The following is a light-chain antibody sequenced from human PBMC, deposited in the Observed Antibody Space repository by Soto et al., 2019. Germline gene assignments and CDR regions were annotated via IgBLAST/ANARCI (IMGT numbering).Light chain of an antibody. V-gene: IGLV4-60*03. CDR1: SGHSSYI. J-gene: IGLJ3*02. CDR3: ETWDINTRV. Sequence: QLVLTQSSSASAFLGSSVKLTCTLSSGHSSYIIAWHQQQPGKAPRYLMKLEGSGSYNKGSGVPDRFSGSSSGADRYLTISNLQSEDEADYYCETWDINTRVFGGGTKLTVL. CDR2: LEGSGSY.